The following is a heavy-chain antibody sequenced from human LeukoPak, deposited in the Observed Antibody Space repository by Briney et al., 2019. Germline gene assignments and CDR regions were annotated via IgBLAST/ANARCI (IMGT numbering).Heavy chain of an antibody. Sequence: GGSLRLSCAASGFTFSNYAMNWVRQGPGKGLEWVSSISGSGGGDSTYFADSVKGRFTVSRDSSKNTLYLQMNRLRAEDTAVYYCAKEEWLGKMNFFDYWGQGTLVTVSS. CDR1: GFTFSNYA. J-gene: IGHJ4*02. CDR3: AKEEWLGKMNFFDY. D-gene: IGHD6-19*01. CDR2: ISGSGGGDST. V-gene: IGHV3-23*01.